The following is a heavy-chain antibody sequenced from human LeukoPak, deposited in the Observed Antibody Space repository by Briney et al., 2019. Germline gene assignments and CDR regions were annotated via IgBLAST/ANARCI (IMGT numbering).Heavy chain of an antibody. J-gene: IGHJ6*04. CDR2: IIPIFGTA. D-gene: IGHD6-13*01. CDR1: GGTFSSYA. V-gene: IGHV1-69*01. CDR3: ATGLSSSIIGYYYYGMDV. Sequence: SVKVSCKASGGTFSSYAISWVRQAPGQGLEWMGGIIPIFGTANYAQKFQGRVTITADESTSTAYMELSSLRSEDTAVYYCATGLSSSIIGYYYYGMDVWGKGTTVTVSS.